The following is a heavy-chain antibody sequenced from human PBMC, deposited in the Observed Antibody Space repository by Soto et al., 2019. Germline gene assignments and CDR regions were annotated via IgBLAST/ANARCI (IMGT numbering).Heavy chain of an antibody. D-gene: IGHD3-10*01. J-gene: IGHJ4*02. CDR2: ISNDGSNE. CDR3: AKGEVRGIIPSYFDY. V-gene: IGHV3-30*18. CDR1: GFTFRRFG. Sequence: GGSLRLSSAGSGFTFRRFGMNWVRQAPGKGLEWVARISNDGSNEYYVDSVKGRFTISRDNSKNTLYLQMGSLRAEDTAVYYCAKGEVRGIIPSYFDYWGLGTLVTVSS.